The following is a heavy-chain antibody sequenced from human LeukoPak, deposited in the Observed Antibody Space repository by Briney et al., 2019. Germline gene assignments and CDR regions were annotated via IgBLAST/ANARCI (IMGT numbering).Heavy chain of an antibody. CDR3: AKDHVY. J-gene: IGHJ1*01. CDR1: GFTFSSYA. V-gene: IGHV3-23*01. D-gene: IGHD5/OR15-5a*01. Sequence: GGSLRLSCAASGFTFSSYAMSWVRQAPGEGLEWVSAISGRGGSTYYAGSGKGRVTISRDTAKNTLYLQMNSLRAEDTAVYYCAKDHVYWGQGTLVTVSS. CDR2: ISGRGGST.